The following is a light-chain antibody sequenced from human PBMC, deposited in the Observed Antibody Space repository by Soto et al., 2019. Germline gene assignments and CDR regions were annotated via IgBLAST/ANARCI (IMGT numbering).Light chain of an antibody. CDR2: DAS. V-gene: IGKV3D-20*01. CDR3: QQYGSSPWT. J-gene: IGKJ1*01. Sequence: IVLTQPPGTLSLSPGERATLSCRASQSVSSSYLAWYQQKPGLAPRLLIYDASRRATGIPDRFSGSGSGTDFILSISRLEPEDFAVYYCQQYGSSPWTFGQGTKVDIK. CDR1: QSVSSSY.